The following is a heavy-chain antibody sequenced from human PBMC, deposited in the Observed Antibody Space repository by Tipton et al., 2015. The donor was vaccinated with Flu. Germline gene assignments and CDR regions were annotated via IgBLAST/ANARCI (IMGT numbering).Heavy chain of an antibody. D-gene: IGHD3-16*01. CDR1: GGSMSSFY. Sequence: TLSLTCTVSGGSMSSFYWSWIRQPAGKGLEWIGRMYTSGTAKYHPSFKSRVTMSVDTSKNQFSLKLSSVTAADTAVYYCAREWGDAFDIWGQGTMVTVSS. CDR3: AREWGDAFDI. CDR2: MYTSGTA. V-gene: IGHV4-4*07. J-gene: IGHJ3*02.